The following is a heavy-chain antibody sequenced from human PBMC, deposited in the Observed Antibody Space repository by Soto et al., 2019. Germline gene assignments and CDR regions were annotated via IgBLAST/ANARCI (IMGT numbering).Heavy chain of an antibody. D-gene: IGHD6-13*01. Sequence: QVQLVQSGAEVKKPGSSVKVSCKASGGTFSSYAISWVRQAPGQGLEWMGGIIPIFGTANYAQKFQGRVTITADKSTSTAYMELSSLRSEDTAVYYCARWSFGYSSSWYLNWFDPWGQGTLVTVSS. J-gene: IGHJ5*02. CDR1: GGTFSSYA. CDR2: IIPIFGTA. CDR3: ARWSFGYSSSWYLNWFDP. V-gene: IGHV1-69*06.